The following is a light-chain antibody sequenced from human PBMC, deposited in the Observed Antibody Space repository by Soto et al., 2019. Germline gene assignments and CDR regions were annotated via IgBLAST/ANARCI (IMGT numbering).Light chain of an antibody. CDR1: QSLGDN. CDR2: RAS. CDR3: PQYSNWPPWT. J-gene: IGKJ1*01. Sequence: IVMTQSPATLAVSPGDTATLSCRASQSLGDNLAWYQQKPGQAPRLLIFRASTRATGVPARFRASGSGTEFTLTISGLLSEDFAIYYCPQYSNWPPWTFGPGTRVEIK. V-gene: IGKV3-15*01.